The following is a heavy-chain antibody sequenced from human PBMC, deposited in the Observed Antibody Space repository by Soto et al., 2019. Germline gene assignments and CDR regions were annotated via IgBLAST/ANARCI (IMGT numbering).Heavy chain of an antibody. V-gene: IGHV4-4*02. D-gene: IGHD3-22*01. CDR3: ARDVGYYYDNSPAGHFDF. CDR2: IHHSGST. CDR1: GVSISNSHW. J-gene: IGHJ4*02. Sequence: QVQLQESGPGLVKPSGTLSLTCTVSGVSISNSHWWSWVRQPPGKGLDWIGEIHHSGSTNFNPSLKSRVTISVDKSKNQFSLKLSSVTAADTAVYYCARDVGYYYDNSPAGHFDFWGQGTLVTVSS.